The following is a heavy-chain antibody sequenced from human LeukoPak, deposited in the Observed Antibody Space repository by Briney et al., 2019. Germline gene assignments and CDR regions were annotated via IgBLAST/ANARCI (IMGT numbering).Heavy chain of an antibody. J-gene: IGHJ4*02. V-gene: IGHV3-9*01. CDR2: ITWNSDDM. D-gene: IGHD3-9*01. CDR1: GFTFDGYG. CDR3: TKVTDWRTGFDY. Sequence: GGSLRLSCAASGFTFDGYGMYWVRQAPGKGLEWVSGITWNSDDMDYADSVKGRFTISRDNAKNCLYLQMNSLRVEDTALYYCTKVTDWRTGFDYWGQGTLVTVSS.